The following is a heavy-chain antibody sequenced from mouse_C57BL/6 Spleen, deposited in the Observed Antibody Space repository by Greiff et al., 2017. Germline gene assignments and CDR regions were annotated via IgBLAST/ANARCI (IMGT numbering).Heavy chain of an antibody. CDR1: GYTFTDYY. J-gene: IGHJ3*01. CDR2: INPNNGGT. V-gene: IGHV1-26*01. Sequence: VQLQQSGPELVKPGASVKISCKASGYTFTDYYMNWVKQSHGQSLEWIGDINPNNGGTSYNQKFKGKATLTVDKSSSTAYMELRSLTSEDSAVYYCARKGDDYPFAYWGQGTLVTVSA. D-gene: IGHD2-4*01. CDR3: ARKGDDYPFAY.